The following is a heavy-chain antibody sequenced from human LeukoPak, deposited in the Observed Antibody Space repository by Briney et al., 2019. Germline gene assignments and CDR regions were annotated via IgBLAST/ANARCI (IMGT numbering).Heavy chain of an antibody. V-gene: IGHV4-39*07. D-gene: IGHD3-3*01. CDR2: IYYSGST. Sequence: SETLSLTCTVSGGSISSSSYYWGWIRQPPGKGLEWIGSIYYSGSTYYNPSLKSRVTISVDTSKNQFSLKLSSVTAADTAVYYCARGGNPYYDFWSGYYPPFDYWGQGTLVTVSS. CDR1: GGSISSSSYY. J-gene: IGHJ4*02. CDR3: ARGGNPYYDFWSGYYPPFDY.